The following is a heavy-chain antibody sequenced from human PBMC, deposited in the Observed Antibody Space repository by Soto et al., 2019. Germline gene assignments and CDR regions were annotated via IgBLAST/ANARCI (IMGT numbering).Heavy chain of an antibody. V-gene: IGHV4-30-4*01. J-gene: IGHJ6*02. Sequence: SETLSLTCTVPGGSISSGDYYWSWIRQPPGKGLEWIGYIYYSGSTYYNPSLKSRVTISVDTTKNQFFLKLNSVTAADTAVYYCARDQFPDGMDVWGQGTTVTVSS. CDR3: ARDQFPDGMDV. CDR1: GGSISSGDYY. CDR2: IYYSGST.